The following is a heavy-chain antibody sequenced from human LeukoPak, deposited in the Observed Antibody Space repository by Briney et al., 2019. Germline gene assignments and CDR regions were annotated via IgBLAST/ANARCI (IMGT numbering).Heavy chain of an antibody. V-gene: IGHV3-21*01. J-gene: IGHJ1*01. D-gene: IGHD2-15*01. CDR3: ARDGYCSGGSCYFEYFQH. CDR2: ISSSSSYI. CDR1: GFTFSSYS. Sequence: GGSLRLSCAASGFTFSSYSMNWVRQAPGKGLEWVSSISSSSSYIYYADSVKGRFTISRDNAKNSPYLQMNSLRAEDTAVYYCARDGYCSGGSCYFEYFQHWGQGTLVTVSS.